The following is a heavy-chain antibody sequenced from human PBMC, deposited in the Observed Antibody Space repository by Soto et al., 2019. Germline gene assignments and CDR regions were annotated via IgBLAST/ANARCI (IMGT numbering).Heavy chain of an antibody. J-gene: IGHJ3*02. Sequence: ELQLLESGGGLVQPGGSLRLSCAASGFIFSTYAMNWVRQAPGKGLECVSAISNTGGSTFYAESVRGRFTISRDNSINTLYLQMTSLRTEDTAVYYCAHPRGYGVFDAVDIWGQGTMVTVSS. D-gene: IGHD4-17*01. CDR3: AHPRGYGVFDAVDI. V-gene: IGHV3-23*01. CDR1: GFIFSTYA. CDR2: ISNTGGST.